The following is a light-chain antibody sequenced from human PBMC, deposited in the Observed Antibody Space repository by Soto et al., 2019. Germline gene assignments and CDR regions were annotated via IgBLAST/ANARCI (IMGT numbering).Light chain of an antibody. V-gene: IGKV3-11*01. CDR3: QQRSNWPLT. Sequence: EIVLTQSPATLSLSPGERATLSCRASQSVSSYLAWYQQKPGQAPRLLIYDASNRATGIPARFIGSGSGTDFTLTIISLEPEDFAVYYCQQRSNWPLTFGGGTKVEIK. J-gene: IGKJ4*01. CDR2: DAS. CDR1: QSVSSY.